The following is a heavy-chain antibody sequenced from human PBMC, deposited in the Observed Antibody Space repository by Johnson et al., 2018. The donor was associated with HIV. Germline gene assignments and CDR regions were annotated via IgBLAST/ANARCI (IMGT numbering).Heavy chain of an antibody. CDR3: AKDRAEVVVVHDALDM. CDR1: GSTVSSNY. CDR2: IYSGGST. Sequence: VQLVESGGGLVQPGGSLRLSCAASGSTVSSNYMSWVRQAQGKGLEWVSVIYSGGSTYYADSLKCRFTISRDNSKNSLYLQMNSLRPEDTAVYYCAKDRAEVVVVHDALDMWGQGTMVTVSS. V-gene: IGHV3-66*01. D-gene: IGHD3-22*01. J-gene: IGHJ3*02.